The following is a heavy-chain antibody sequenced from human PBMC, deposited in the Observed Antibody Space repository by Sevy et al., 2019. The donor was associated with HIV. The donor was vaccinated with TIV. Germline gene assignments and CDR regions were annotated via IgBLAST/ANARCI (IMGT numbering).Heavy chain of an antibody. V-gene: IGHV3-30*02. CDR3: ARDHNTGWCNWFDP. D-gene: IGHD3-9*01. Sequence: GGSLRLSCEVSGFNVNNYDMHWVRQAPGKGLEWVAMVPYDGSKSHYVDSVKGRFTISRDYSENTLYLQMNNLRVEDTAVYYCARDHNTGWCNWFDPWGQGTLVTVSS. CDR2: VPYDGSKS. J-gene: IGHJ5*02. CDR1: GFNVNNYD.